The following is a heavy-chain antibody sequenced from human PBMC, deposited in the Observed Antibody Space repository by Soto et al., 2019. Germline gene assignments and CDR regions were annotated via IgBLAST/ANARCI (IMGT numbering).Heavy chain of an antibody. J-gene: IGHJ4*02. CDR3: ARGNRGGYYLDY. CDR2: IKGDGSTT. Sequence: EVQLVESGGGLVQPGGSLRLSCAASGFTFSDYWIHWVRQAPGKGLVWVSRIKGDGSTTNYAESVRGRITISRDNATNTVHLQMSGLSDDDTGVYCCARGNRGGYYLDYWGQGTLATVSS. V-gene: IGHV3-74*01. CDR1: GFTFSDYW.